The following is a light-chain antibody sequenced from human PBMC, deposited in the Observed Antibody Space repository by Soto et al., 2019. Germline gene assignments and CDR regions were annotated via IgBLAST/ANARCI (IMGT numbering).Light chain of an antibody. CDR2: DAS. CDR3: LQYNSYRT. Sequence: DIQMTQSPSTLSASVGDRVTITCRASQSISSWLAWYQQKPGKAPKLLIYDASSLESGVPSRFTGSGSGTEFTLTISSLQPDDFATYYCLQYNSYRTFGQGTTVDIK. CDR1: QSISSW. J-gene: IGKJ1*01. V-gene: IGKV1-5*01.